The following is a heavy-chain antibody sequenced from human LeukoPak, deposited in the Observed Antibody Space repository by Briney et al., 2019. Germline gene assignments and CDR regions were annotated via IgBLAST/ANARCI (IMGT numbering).Heavy chain of an antibody. V-gene: IGHV3-7*05. D-gene: IGHD5-18*01. CDR2: IKEDGSEK. J-gene: IGHJ6*02. Sequence: GGSLRLSCAASGFTFRSYWTSWVRQAPGKGLEWVANIKEDGSEKYYVDSVKGRFTISRDNAKNSLYLQMSSLRADDTAVYYCARGGYSYTWPPSYYYGMDVWGQGTTVTASS. CDR3: ARGGYSYTWPPSYYYGMDV. CDR1: GFTFRSYW.